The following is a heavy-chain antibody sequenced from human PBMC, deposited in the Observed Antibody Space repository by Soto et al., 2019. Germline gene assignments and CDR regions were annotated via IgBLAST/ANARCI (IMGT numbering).Heavy chain of an antibody. Sequence: QVQLVQSGAEVKKPGASVKVSCKASGYTFTSYGISWVRQAPGQGLEWMGWLSAYNGNTNYAQKLQGRVTMTTDTSTSTAYMELRSLRSDDTAVYYCARDCETASAGNYYYYGMDVWGQGTTVTVSS. J-gene: IGHJ6*02. CDR1: GYTFTSYG. CDR3: ARDCETASAGNYYYYGMDV. D-gene: IGHD6-13*01. CDR2: LSAYNGNT. V-gene: IGHV1-18*01.